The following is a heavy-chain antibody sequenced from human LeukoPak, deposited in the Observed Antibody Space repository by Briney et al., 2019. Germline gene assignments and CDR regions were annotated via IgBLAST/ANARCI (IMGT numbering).Heavy chain of an antibody. V-gene: IGHV1-46*03. CDR3: ARGYCGGDCYLDY. J-gene: IGHJ4*02. Sequence: ASVKVSCKASGYTFTTYYMHWVRQAPGQGLEWMGIINPSGGTTSYPQKFQGRVTMTRDSSTSTVYMEPSSLRSDDTAVYFCARGYCGGDCYLDYWGQGTLVTVSS. CDR1: GYTFTTYY. D-gene: IGHD2-21*01. CDR2: INPSGGTT.